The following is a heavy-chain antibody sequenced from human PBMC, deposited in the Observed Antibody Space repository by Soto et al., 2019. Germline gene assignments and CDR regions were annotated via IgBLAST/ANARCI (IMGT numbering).Heavy chain of an antibody. Sequence: SVKVSCKASGFTFTSSAVQWVRQARGQRLEWIGWIVVGSGNTNYAQKFQERVTITRDMSTSTAYMELSSLRSEDTAVYYCAAEIVGDPYGMDVWGQGTTVTVSS. V-gene: IGHV1-58*01. CDR3: AAEIVGDPYGMDV. J-gene: IGHJ6*02. CDR2: IVVGSGNT. CDR1: GFTFTSSA. D-gene: IGHD3-10*01.